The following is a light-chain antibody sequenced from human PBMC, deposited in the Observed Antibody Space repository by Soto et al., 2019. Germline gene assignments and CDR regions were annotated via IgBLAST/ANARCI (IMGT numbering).Light chain of an antibody. J-gene: IGKJ5*01. V-gene: IGKV3-11*01. CDR3: QQRSNWPPSIT. CDR1: QIVSSY. CDR2: DAS. Sequence: EIVLTQSPASLSLSPGEVATLSCSASQIVSSYLAWYQQKPGQAPRLLIYDASNRATGIPARFSGSGSGTDFTLTISSLEPEDFAVYYCQQRSNWPPSITFGQGTRLEI.